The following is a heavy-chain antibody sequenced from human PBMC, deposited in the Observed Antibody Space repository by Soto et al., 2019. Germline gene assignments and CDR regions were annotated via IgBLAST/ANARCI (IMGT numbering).Heavy chain of an antibody. CDR1: GFTFDDYA. D-gene: IGHD4-17*01. Sequence: GGSLRLSCAASGFTFDDYAMHWVRQAPGKGLEWVSGISWNSGSIGYADSVKGRFTISRDNAKNSLYLQMNSLRAEDTALYYCASVPSTVTTPYWGQGTLVTVSS. CDR2: ISWNSGSI. J-gene: IGHJ4*02. V-gene: IGHV3-9*01. CDR3: ASVPSTVTTPY.